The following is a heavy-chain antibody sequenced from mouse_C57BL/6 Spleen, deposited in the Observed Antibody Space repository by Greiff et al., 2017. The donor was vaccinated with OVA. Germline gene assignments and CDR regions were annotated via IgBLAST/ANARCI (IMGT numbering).Heavy chain of an antibody. V-gene: IGHV14-4*01. D-gene: IGHD2-2*01. CDR2: IDPENGDT. J-gene: IGHJ2*01. CDR3: TTPDGYEGYFDY. CDR1: GFNIKDDY. Sequence: VQLQQSGAELVRPGASVKLSYTASGFNIKDDYMHWVKQRPEQGLEWIGWIDPENGDTEYASKFQGKATITADTSSNTAYLQLSSLTSEDTAVYYCTTPDGYEGYFDYWGQGTTLTVSS.